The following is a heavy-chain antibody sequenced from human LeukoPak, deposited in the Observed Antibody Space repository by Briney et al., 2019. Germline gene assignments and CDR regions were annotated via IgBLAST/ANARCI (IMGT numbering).Heavy chain of an antibody. D-gene: IGHD2-8*01. Sequence: PGGSLRLSCAASGFTFSSYAMSWVRQAPGKGLEWVSGISGSAGSTYYADSVKGRFTISRDNSKNTLYLQMNSLRAEDTAVYYCARDPRIYCTNGICRDDYFDNWGQGALVTVSS. V-gene: IGHV3-23*01. CDR1: GFTFSSYA. CDR2: ISGSAGST. CDR3: ARDPRIYCTNGICRDDYFDN. J-gene: IGHJ4*02.